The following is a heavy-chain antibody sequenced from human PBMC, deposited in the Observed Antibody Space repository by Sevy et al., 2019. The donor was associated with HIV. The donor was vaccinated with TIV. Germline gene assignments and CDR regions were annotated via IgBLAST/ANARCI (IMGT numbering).Heavy chain of an antibody. Sequence: GGSLRLSCAASEFTFSSYSMNWVRQAPGKGLEWVSYISSSGRTIYYADSVKGRFTISRDNAKNSLYLQMNSLRAEDTAVYYCARRVRSDDAFDIWGQGTMVTVSS. J-gene: IGHJ3*02. CDR1: EFTFSSYS. CDR3: ARRVRSDDAFDI. V-gene: IGHV3-48*01. CDR2: ISSSGRTI. D-gene: IGHD6-13*01.